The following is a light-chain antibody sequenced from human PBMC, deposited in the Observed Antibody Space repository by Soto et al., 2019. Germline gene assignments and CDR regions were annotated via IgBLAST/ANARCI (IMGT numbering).Light chain of an antibody. CDR3: QKYNSAPLT. Sequence: IRMTQSPSSFSASTGDRVTITCRASQGISSYLAWYQQKPGKAPKLLIYDASTLQSGVPSRFSGSGSGTDFTLTISSLQPEDVATYYCQKYNSAPLTFGGGTKVDIK. CDR1: QGISSY. J-gene: IGKJ4*01. V-gene: IGKV1-27*01. CDR2: DAS.